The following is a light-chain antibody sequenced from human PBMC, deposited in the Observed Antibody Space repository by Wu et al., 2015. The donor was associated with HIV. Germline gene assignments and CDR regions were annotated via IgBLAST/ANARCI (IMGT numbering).Light chain of an antibody. CDR3: QQLNSSPWP. V-gene: IGKV1-13*02. CDR1: QGISSA. Sequence: AIQLTQSPSSLSASVGDRVTITCRASQGISSALAWYQQKPGKAPKLLIYDASSLESGVPSRFSGSGYGTDFTLTISSLQPEDFATYYCQQLNSSPWPFGGGTKVEI. CDR2: DAS. J-gene: IGKJ4*01.